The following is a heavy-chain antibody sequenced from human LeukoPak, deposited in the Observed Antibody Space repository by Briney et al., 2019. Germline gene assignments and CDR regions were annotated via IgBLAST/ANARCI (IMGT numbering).Heavy chain of an antibody. CDR3: ARTAMSIAARPGRKTRGYYFDY. Sequence: GGSLRLSCAASGFTFSSYWMHWVRQAPGKGLVWVLRINSDGSSTSYADSVKGRFTISRDNAKNTLYLQMNSLRAEDTAVYYCARTAMSIAARPGRKTRGYYFDYWGQGTLVTVSS. J-gene: IGHJ4*02. CDR2: INSDGSST. CDR1: GFTFSSYW. D-gene: IGHD6-6*01. V-gene: IGHV3-74*01.